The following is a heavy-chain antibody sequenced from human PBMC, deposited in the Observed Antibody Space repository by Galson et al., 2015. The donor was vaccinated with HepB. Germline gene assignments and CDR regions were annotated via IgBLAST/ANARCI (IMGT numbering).Heavy chain of an antibody. V-gene: IGHV3-30*03. D-gene: IGHD5-12*01. J-gene: IGHJ4*02. CDR1: GFTFSSYG. CDR2: ISYDGSNK. Sequence: SLRLSCAASGFTFSSYGMHWVRQAPGKGLEWVAVISYDGSNKYYADSVKGRFTISRDNSKNTLYLQMNSLRAEDTAVYYCATIGGYSGYDLYPLYATKDYWGQGTLVTVSS. CDR3: ATIGGYSGYDLYPLYATKDY.